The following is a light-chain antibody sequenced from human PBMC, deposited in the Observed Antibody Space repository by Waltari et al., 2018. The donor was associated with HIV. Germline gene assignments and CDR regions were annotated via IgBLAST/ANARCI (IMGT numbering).Light chain of an antibody. J-gene: IGLJ3*02. Sequence: QSALTQPASVSVSPDQSITLSCTVTTGYVGGYNYVSWYQQHPGKAPKLMIYEVSNRPSGVSNRFSGSKSGNTASLTISGLQAEDEADYYCSSYTSSSTRVFGGGTNLTVL. CDR2: EVS. V-gene: IGLV2-14*01. CDR1: TGYVGGYNY. CDR3: SSYTSSSTRV.